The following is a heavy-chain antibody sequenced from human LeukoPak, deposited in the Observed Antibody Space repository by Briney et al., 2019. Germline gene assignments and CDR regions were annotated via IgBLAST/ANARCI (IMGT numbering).Heavy chain of an antibody. CDR3: ARGGYSSSWYPGSTSYFDY. J-gene: IGHJ4*02. V-gene: IGHV1-3*02. CDR2: SNAGNGNT. D-gene: IGHD6-13*01. CDR1: GYTFTSYA. Sequence: ASVKVSCKASGYTFTSYAMHWVRQAPGQRLEWMGWSNAGNGNTKYSQEFQGRVTITRDTSASTAYMELSSLRSEDMAVYYCARGGYSSSWYPGSTSYFDYWGQGTLVTVSS.